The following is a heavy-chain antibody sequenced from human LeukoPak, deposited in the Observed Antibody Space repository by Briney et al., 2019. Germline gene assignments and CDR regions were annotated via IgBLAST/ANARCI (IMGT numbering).Heavy chain of an antibody. CDR3: AKDLDYYDSSGSFDY. Sequence: GGSLRLSCAASGFTFTSYGMSWVRQAPGKGLEWVSAISGSGGTTCYADSVKGRFTISRDNSKNTLYLQMNSLRAEDTAVYYCAKDLDYYDSSGSFDYWGQGTLVTVSS. CDR1: GFTFTSYG. V-gene: IGHV3-23*01. CDR2: ISGSGGTT. D-gene: IGHD3-22*01. J-gene: IGHJ4*02.